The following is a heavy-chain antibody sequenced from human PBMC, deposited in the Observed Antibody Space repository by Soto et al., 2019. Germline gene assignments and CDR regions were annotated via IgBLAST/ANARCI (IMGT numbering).Heavy chain of an antibody. J-gene: IGHJ6*02. CDR2: VFHIGNT. CDR1: GGSISSDNW. Sequence: PSETLSLTCAVSGGSISSDNWWSWVRQPPGKGLEWIGEVFHIGNTNYNPSLKSRLTISVDRSRNQFSLELNSVTAADTAVYYCAQIPYYYYAMNVWGQGTTVTVSS. V-gene: IGHV4-4*02. D-gene: IGHD2-21*01. CDR3: AQIPYYYYAMNV.